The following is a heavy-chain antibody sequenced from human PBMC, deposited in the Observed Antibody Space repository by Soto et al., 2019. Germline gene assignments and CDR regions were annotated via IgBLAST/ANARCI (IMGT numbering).Heavy chain of an antibody. D-gene: IGHD6-6*01. CDR2: ISAYNGNT. Sequence: QVQLLQSGAEVKKPGASVKVSCKASGYTFTNYGITWVRQAPGQGLEWMGWISAYNGNTHYTQRLQGRVTMTTDTSPSTAYMELRGLRSDDTAVYYCARVRKLVGYFYYYMDVWGKGTTVTVSS. CDR3: ARVRKLVGYFYYYMDV. V-gene: IGHV1-18*01. J-gene: IGHJ6*03. CDR1: GYTFTNYG.